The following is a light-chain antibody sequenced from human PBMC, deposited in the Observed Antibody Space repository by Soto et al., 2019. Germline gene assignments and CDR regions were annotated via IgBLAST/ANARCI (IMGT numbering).Light chain of an antibody. CDR2: AAS. Sequence: IQMTQSPSSLSASVGYRIIITCGASQGIRSSLAWYQQKPGKFPKLLIYAASTLQSGVPSRFSGSGSGTDFSLTISSLKPEDVATYYCQKYNSAPLTFGQGTKVDIK. J-gene: IGKJ1*01. V-gene: IGKV1-27*01. CDR1: QGIRSS. CDR3: QKYNSAPLT.